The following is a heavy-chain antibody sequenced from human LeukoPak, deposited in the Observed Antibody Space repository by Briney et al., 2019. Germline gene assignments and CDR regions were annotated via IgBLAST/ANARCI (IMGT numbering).Heavy chain of an antibody. Sequence: PGGSLRLSCAASGFTFSSYAMSWVRQAPGKGLEWVSAISGSGGSTYYADSVKGRFTISRDNSKNTLYLQMNSLRAEDTAVYYCAEGDHYDSSGYYVLYYFDYWGQGTLVTVSS. J-gene: IGHJ4*02. CDR1: GFTFSSYA. V-gene: IGHV3-23*01. CDR3: AEGDHYDSSGYYVLYYFDY. D-gene: IGHD3-22*01. CDR2: ISGSGGST.